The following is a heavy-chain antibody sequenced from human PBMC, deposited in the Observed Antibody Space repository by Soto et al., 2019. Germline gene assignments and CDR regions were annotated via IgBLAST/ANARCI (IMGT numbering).Heavy chain of an antibody. CDR1: GYTFTGYY. V-gene: IGHV1-2*02. D-gene: IGHD2-2*01. J-gene: IGHJ6*02. CDR3: ARERYQVISDGMDV. CDR2: VNPQTGGT. Sequence: ASVKVSCKASGYTFTGYYIHWVREAPGQGLEWMGWVNPQTGGTSYAQKFQGRVTLSRDTSINTAYLELSRLTFDDAAVYFCARERYQVISDGMDVWGQGTTVTVTS.